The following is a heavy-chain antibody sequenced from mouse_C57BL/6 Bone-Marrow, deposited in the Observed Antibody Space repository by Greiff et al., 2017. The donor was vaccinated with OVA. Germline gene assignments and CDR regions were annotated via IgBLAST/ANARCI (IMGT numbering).Heavy chain of an antibody. CDR1: GYAFSSSW. CDR2: IYPGDGDT. J-gene: IGHJ4*01. CDR3: ARSLGLYAMDY. Sequence: QVQLQQSGPELVKPGASVKISCKASGYAFSSSWMNWVKPRPGKGLEWIGRIYPGDGDTNYNGKFKGKATLTADKSSSTAYMQLSSLTSEDSAVYFCARSLGLYAMDYWGQGTSVTVSS. V-gene: IGHV1-82*01. D-gene: IGHD4-1*01.